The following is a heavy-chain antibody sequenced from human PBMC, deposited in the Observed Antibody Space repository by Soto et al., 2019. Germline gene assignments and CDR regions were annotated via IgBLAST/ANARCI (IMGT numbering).Heavy chain of an antibody. CDR1: VGTFSSYA. D-gene: IGHD2-21*02. CDR3: ARDTYCGGDCYSTRFDP. CDR2: IIPIFGTA. V-gene: IGHV1-69*13. Sequence: SVKVSCKASVGTFSSYAISWVRQAPGQGLEWMGGIIPIFGTANYAQKFQGRVTITADESTSTAYMELSSLRSEDTAVYYCARDTYCGGDCYSTRFDPWGQGTLVTVSS. J-gene: IGHJ5*02.